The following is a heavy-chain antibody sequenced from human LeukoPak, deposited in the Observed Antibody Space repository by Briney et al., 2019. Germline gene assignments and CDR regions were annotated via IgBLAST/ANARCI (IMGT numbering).Heavy chain of an antibody. V-gene: IGHV4-59*01. CDR1: GGSISSCY. J-gene: IGHJ4*02. D-gene: IGHD3-16*01. CDR3: ARDRVGGGLALFDY. Sequence: SETPSVTCTVSGGSISSCYWSWIRQPPGKGLEWIGYIYYSGSTNYNPSLKSRVTISVDTSKNQLSLKLSSVTAADTAVYYCARDRVGGGLALFDYLGQGTLVTVSS. CDR2: IYYSGST.